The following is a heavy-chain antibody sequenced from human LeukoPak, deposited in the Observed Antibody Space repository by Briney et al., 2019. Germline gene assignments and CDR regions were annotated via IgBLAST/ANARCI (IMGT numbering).Heavy chain of an antibody. V-gene: IGHV1-8*01. D-gene: IGHD3-16*02. Sequence: GASVKVSCKASGYTFTSYDINCVRQATGQGLVWMGWMNPNSGNTGYAQKFQGRVTMTRNTSISTAYMELSSLRSEDTAVYYCARDHLRLGELSSPDYWGQGTLVTVSS. CDR3: ARDHLRLGELSSPDY. CDR2: MNPNSGNT. J-gene: IGHJ4*02. CDR1: GYTFTSYD.